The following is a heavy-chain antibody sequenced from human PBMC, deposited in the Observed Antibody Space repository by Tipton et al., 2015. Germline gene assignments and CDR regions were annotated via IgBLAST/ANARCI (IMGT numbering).Heavy chain of an antibody. CDR3: ARRLGAGYYYGMDV. J-gene: IGHJ6*02. D-gene: IGHD4-11*01. CDR1: GFTFSDYY. V-gene: IGHV3-11*01. CDR2: ISDSGSTS. Sequence: SLRLSCAASGFTFSDYYMSWIRQAPGKGLEWVSYISDSGSTSYQADSVKGRFTISRDNAKNSLYLQMNSLRAEDTAVYYCARRLGAGYYYGMDVWGQGTTVTVSS.